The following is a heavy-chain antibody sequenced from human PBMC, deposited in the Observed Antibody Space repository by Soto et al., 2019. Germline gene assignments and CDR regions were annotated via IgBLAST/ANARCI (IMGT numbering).Heavy chain of an antibody. Sequence: SGPTLVNPTETLTLTCTVSGFSLSNARMGVSWIRQPPGKALEWLAHIFSNDEKSYSTSLKSRLTISKDTSKSQVVLTMTNMDPVDTATYYCARMERSYYDFWSAPPDYWGQGTLVTVSS. CDR1: GFSLSNARMG. CDR3: ARMERSYYDFWSAPPDY. V-gene: IGHV2-26*01. D-gene: IGHD3-3*01. CDR2: IFSNDEK. J-gene: IGHJ4*02.